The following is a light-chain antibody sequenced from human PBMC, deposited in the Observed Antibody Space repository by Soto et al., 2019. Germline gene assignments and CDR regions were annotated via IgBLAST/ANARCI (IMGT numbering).Light chain of an antibody. CDR1: TGDIGTYNY. CDR2: EVS. V-gene: IGLV2-14*01. Sequence: QSALTQPASVSGSPGQSITISCTGTTGDIGTYNYVSWYQHHPDKAPRLMIYEVSNRPSGVSNRFSGSKSGNTASLTISGLQXEXEAXYYCTSFTNSRTVVFGGGTKLTVL. CDR3: TSFTNSRTVV. J-gene: IGLJ3*02.